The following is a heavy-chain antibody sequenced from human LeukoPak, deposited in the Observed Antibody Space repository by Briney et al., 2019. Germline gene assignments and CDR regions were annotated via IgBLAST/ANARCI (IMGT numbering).Heavy chain of an antibody. CDR3: ARDKTGDYGDLNWFDP. CDR2: IYTSGST. J-gene: IGHJ5*02. Sequence: SETLSLTCTVSGGSISSYYWSWMRQPVGKGLEWIGRIYTSGSTKYNPSLKSRVTMSVDTPKNQFSLKLSSVTAADTAVYYCARDKTGDYGDLNWFDPWGQGTLVTVSS. CDR1: GGSISSYY. D-gene: IGHD4-17*01. V-gene: IGHV4-4*07.